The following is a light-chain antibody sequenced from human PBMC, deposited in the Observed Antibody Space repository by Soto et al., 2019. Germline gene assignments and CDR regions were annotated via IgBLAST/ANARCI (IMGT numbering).Light chain of an antibody. V-gene: IGLV2-18*02. Sequence: QSALTQPPSVSGSPGQSVTISCTGTSSDVGSYNGVSWYQQPPGTAPKLIIYEVSNRPSAVPDRFSWSKSGNTASLTISGLQAEDEAVYFCSPYTSTMTNVFGSGTKVTVL. CDR3: SPYTSTMTNV. J-gene: IGLJ1*01. CDR1: SSDVGSYNG. CDR2: EVS.